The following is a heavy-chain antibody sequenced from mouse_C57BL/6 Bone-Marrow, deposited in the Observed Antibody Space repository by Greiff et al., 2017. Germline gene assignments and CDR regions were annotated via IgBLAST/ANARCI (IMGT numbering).Heavy chain of an antibody. D-gene: IGHD2-2*01. V-gene: IGHV1-61*01. J-gene: IGHJ2*01. CDR1: GYTFTSYW. CDR2: IYPSDSET. Sequence: QVQLQQPGAELVRPGSSVKLSCKASGYTFTSYWMDWVKQRPGQGLEWIGNIYPSDSETHYNQKFKDKATLTVDKSSSTAYMQLSSLTSEDSAVYYCARAFMVTGDYWGQGTTLTVSS. CDR3: ARAFMVTGDY.